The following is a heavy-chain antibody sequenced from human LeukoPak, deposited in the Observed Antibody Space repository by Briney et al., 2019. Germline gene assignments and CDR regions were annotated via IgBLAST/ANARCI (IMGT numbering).Heavy chain of an antibody. CDR3: AKDDGSGSYRGDYFDY. Sequence: GGSLRLSCAASGFTFTNHWMSWVRQAPGKGLEWVANINQDGSEKFYVDSVKGRFTISRDNSKNTLYLQMNSLRAEDTAVYYCAKDDGSGSYRGDYFDYWGQGTLVTVSS. V-gene: IGHV3-7*03. CDR2: INQDGSEK. CDR1: GFTFTNHW. D-gene: IGHD3-10*01. J-gene: IGHJ4*02.